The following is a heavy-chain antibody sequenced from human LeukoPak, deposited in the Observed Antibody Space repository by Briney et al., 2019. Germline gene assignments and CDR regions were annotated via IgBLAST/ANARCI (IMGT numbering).Heavy chain of an antibody. J-gene: IGHJ5*02. D-gene: IGHD3-10*01. CDR1: GGTFSSYA. V-gene: IGHV1-69*05. CDR2: IIPIFGTA. CDR3: ARASYFGESNWFDP. Sequence: GASVKVSCKASGGTFSSYAISWVRQAPGQGLEWMGRIIPIFGTANYAQKFQGRVTITTDESTSTAYMELSSLRSEDTAVYYCARASYFGESNWFDPWGQGTLVTVSS.